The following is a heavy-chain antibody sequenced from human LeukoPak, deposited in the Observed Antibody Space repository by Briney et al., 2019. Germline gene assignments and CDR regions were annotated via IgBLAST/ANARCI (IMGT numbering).Heavy chain of an antibody. CDR1: DGSINSDF. CDR3: ARIPDVSGWPFDY. Sequence: SETLSLTCTASDGSINSDFWTWIRQPPGKGLEWIGYIRYSGRTSYNPSLKSRVSISIDTSKNLFSLKLRSVTTADTAIYYCARIPDVSGWPFDYWVQGTLVTVSS. CDR2: IRYSGRT. V-gene: IGHV4-59*01. D-gene: IGHD6-19*01. J-gene: IGHJ4*02.